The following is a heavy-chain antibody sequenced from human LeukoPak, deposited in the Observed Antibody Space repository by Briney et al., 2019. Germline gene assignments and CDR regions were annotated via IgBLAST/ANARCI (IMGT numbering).Heavy chain of an antibody. D-gene: IGHD5-12*01. CDR2: ISSSSSSYI. CDR1: GFTFSSYA. Sequence: GGSLRLSCAASGFTFSSYAMSWVRQAPGKGLEWVSSISSSSSSYIYYADSVKGRFTISRDNAKNSLYLQMNSLRAEDTAVYYCARKLAARLSEDYWGQGTLVTVSS. J-gene: IGHJ4*02. V-gene: IGHV3-21*01. CDR3: ARKLAARLSEDY.